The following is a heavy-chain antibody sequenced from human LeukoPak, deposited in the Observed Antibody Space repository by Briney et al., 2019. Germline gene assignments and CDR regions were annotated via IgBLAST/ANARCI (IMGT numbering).Heavy chain of an antibody. J-gene: IGHJ4*02. CDR3: AKYDSSGYIDY. CDR1: GYSFSDYW. V-gene: IGHV5-51*01. Sequence: GESLKISCQGSGYSFSDYWIAWVRQMPGKGLEWMGIVYPGDSDTTYSPSLQGQVTFSADKSIKTAYLQWTVLRASDTAMYYCAKYDSSGYIDYWGQGTLVTVSS. D-gene: IGHD6-19*01. CDR2: VYPGDSDT.